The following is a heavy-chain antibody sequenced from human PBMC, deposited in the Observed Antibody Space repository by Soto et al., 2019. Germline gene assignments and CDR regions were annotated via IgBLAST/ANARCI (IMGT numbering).Heavy chain of an antibody. CDR1: GFTFSNSW. J-gene: IGHJ1*01. CDR3: ARELIVGPAEYFQH. Sequence: GGSLRLSCAVSGFTFSNSWMSWVRQTPGKGLEWVANINQDGSEKYYVDSAKGRFTISRDNAKNSLYLQMNSLRAEDTAVYYCARELIVGPAEYFQHWGQGTLVTVSS. D-gene: IGHD1-26*01. CDR2: INQDGSEK. V-gene: IGHV3-7*01.